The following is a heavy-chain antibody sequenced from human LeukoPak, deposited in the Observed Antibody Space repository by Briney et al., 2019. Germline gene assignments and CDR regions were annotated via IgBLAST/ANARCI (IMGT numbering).Heavy chain of an antibody. D-gene: IGHD1-7*01. V-gene: IGHV1-69*05. CDR2: IIPIFGTA. J-gene: IGHJ5*02. CDR1: GGTFSSYA. Sequence: SVKVSCKASGGTFSSYAISWVRQAPGQGLEWTGGIIPIFGTANYAQKFQGRVTITTDESTSTAYMELSSLRSEDTAVYYCARDNYAGANWFDPWGQGTLVTVSS. CDR3: ARDNYAGANWFDP.